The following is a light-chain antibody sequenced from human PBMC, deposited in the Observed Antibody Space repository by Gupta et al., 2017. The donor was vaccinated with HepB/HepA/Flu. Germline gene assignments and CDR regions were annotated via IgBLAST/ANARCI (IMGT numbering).Light chain of an antibody. J-gene: IGLJ2*01. CDR3: QAWDSSTAKDVV. V-gene: IGLV3-1*01. CDR2: QDS. CDR1: KLGDKY. Sequence: SYELTQPPSGSVSSGQTSSIPCSGDKLGDKYACWYQQKPGQSPVLVIYQDSKRPSGIPERFSGSNSGNTATLTISGTQAMDEADYYCQAWDSSTAKDVVFGGGTKLTVL.